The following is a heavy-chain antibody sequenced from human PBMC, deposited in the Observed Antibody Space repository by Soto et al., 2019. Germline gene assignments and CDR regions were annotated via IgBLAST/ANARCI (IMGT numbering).Heavy chain of an antibody. D-gene: IGHD2-2*01. CDR2: ISAYNGNT. CDR1: GYTFTSYG. V-gene: IGHV1-18*01. Sequence: SVKVSCKASGYTFTSYGISWVRQAPGQGLEWMGWISAYNGNTNYAQKLQDRVTMTTDTSTSTAYMELRSLRSDDTAVYYCARDWIVVVPAAYNWFDPWGQGTLVTVSS. J-gene: IGHJ5*02. CDR3: ARDWIVVVPAAYNWFDP.